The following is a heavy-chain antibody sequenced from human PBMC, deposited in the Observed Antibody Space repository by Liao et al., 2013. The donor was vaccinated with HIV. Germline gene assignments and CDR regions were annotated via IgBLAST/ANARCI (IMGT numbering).Heavy chain of an antibody. J-gene: IGHJ4*02. CDR1: GGSISSSSYY. Sequence: QLQLQESGPGLVKPSETLSLTCTVSGGSISSSSYYWGWIRQPPGKGLEWLGSIYYSGVTYYNPSLKSRVTISVDTSKSQFSLNLSSVTAADTAVYYCARVGRWLQLSDYWGQGTLVTVSS. CDR3: ARVGRWLQLSDY. V-gene: IGHV4-39*07. CDR2: IYYSGVT. D-gene: IGHD5-24*01.